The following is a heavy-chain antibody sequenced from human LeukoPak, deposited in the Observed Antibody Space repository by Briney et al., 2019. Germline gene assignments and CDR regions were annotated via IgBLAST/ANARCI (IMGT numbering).Heavy chain of an antibody. CDR1: GYSFSTYW. V-gene: IGHV5-51*01. J-gene: IGHJ5*02. D-gene: IGHD3-22*01. CDR3: ARLVSSGRFDP. CDR2: IYLGDSDA. Sequence: GESLKISCKGSGYSFSTYWSGWVRQMPGKGVGWMGIIYLGDSDARYSPSFQGQVTMSADKSISTAYLQWSSLKASDTAMYYCARLVSSGRFDPWGQGTLVTVSS.